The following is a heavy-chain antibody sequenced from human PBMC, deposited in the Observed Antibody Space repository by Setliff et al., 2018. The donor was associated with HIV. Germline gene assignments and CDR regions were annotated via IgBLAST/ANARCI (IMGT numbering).Heavy chain of an antibody. CDR2: IFRSGTT. CDR3: AGDRHYSGLGSYGP. CDR1: GGSFGDYH. V-gene: IGHV4-4*07. J-gene: IGHJ5*02. Sequence: SETLSLPCTLSGGSFGDYHWSWIRQPAGRGLEGIGRIFRSGTTDYKFSLKSRVTISIDTSRNQFSLRLTSVTAEDTAVYYCAGDRHYSGLGSYGPWGPGTLVTVSS. D-gene: IGHD3-10*01.